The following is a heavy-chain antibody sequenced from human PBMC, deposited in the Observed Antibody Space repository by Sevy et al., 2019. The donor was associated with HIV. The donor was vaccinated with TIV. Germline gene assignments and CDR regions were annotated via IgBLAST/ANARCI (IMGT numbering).Heavy chain of an antibody. CDR2: LPYDGSKE. Sequence: GGSLRLSCAASGFSFSSYGMNWVRQAPGKGLEWVAFLPYDGSKEDYAASVKGRFTISRDNSKNTLYLQMNSLRAEETAVYYCTKDMVTFGGIIANSPGGFDIWGQGTMVTVSS. J-gene: IGHJ3*02. CDR1: GFSFSSYG. CDR3: TKDMVTFGGIIANSPGGFDI. D-gene: IGHD3-16*02. V-gene: IGHV3-30*02.